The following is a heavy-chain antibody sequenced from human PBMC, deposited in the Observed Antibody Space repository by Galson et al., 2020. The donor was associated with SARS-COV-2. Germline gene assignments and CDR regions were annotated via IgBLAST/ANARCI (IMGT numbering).Heavy chain of an antibody. Sequence: ASVKVSCKASGYTFTSYAINWVRQATGQGLEWMGWMNPNSGNTGYAQKFQGRVTMTRNTSISTAYMELSSLRSEDTAVYYCATPTTGRGTKAFDYWGQGTLVTVSS. V-gene: IGHV1-8*01. CDR2: MNPNSGNT. J-gene: IGHJ4*02. CDR1: GYTFTSYA. CDR3: ATPTTGRGTKAFDY. D-gene: IGHD1-1*01.